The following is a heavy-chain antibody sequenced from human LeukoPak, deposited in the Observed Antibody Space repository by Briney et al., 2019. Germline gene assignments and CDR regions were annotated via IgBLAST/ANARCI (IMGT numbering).Heavy chain of an antibody. CDR2: INTDGSST. Sequence: GGSLRLSCSASGFTFSTYWMHWVSQAPGKGLVWVSRINTDGSSTNYADSVKGRFTISRDNAKNTLYLQMNSLRAEDTAVYYCARDDTTVVTQFAYWGQGILVTISS. CDR1: GFTFSTYW. CDR3: ARDDTTVVTQFAY. J-gene: IGHJ4*02. V-gene: IGHV3-74*01. D-gene: IGHD4-23*01.